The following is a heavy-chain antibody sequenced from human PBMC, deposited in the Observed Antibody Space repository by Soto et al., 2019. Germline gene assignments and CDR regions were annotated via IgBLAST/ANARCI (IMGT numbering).Heavy chain of an antibody. CDR1: GVTFTSYA. Sequence: QVQMLQSGAEVKKPGSSVRVSCKASGVTFTSYAISWVRQAPGQGLEWMGGIISVFGTTTYAPKFQGRVTITADTSTSTAYMELSSLTSGDTAMYYCARARDYDLLTAREYALDVWGQGTTVTV. CDR2: IISVFGTT. J-gene: IGHJ6*02. CDR3: ARARDYDLLTAREYALDV. V-gene: IGHV1-69*06. D-gene: IGHD3-9*01.